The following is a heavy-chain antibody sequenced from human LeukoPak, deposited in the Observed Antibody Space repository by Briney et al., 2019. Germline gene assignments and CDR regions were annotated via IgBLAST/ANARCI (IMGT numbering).Heavy chain of an antibody. Sequence: SETLSLTCTVSGGSISSYYWSWIRQPPGKGLEWIGYIYYSGSTNYNPSLKSRVTISVDTSKNQFSLKLSSVTAADTAVYYCARERTDYGSGSYYTDYWGQGTLVTVPS. CDR1: GGSISSYY. D-gene: IGHD3-10*01. CDR2: IYYSGST. V-gene: IGHV4-59*01. CDR3: ARERTDYGSGSYYTDY. J-gene: IGHJ4*02.